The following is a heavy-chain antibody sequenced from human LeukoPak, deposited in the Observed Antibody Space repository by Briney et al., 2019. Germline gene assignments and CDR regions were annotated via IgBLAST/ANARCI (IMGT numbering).Heavy chain of an antibody. V-gene: IGHV4-39*07. Sequence: PSETLSLTCTVSGGSISSSSYYRGWIRQPPGKGLEWIGSIYYSGSTYYNPSLKSRVTISVDTSKNQFSLKLSSVTAADTAVYYCARDLFYYYDIRAFDIWGQGTMVTVS. D-gene: IGHD3-22*01. J-gene: IGHJ3*02. CDR3: ARDLFYYYDIRAFDI. CDR1: GGSISSSSYY. CDR2: IYYSGST.